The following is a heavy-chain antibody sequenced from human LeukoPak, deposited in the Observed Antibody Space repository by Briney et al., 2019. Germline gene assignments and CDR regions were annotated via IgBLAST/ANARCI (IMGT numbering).Heavy chain of an antibody. CDR1: GFTFRNYG. CDR2: IWKDGSHE. D-gene: IGHD3-22*01. J-gene: IGHJ3*01. CDR3: AKLSYHDSGGPPL. V-gene: IGHV3-33*03. Sequence: GGSLRLSCAASGFTFRNYGMHWVRQAPGKGLELVAIIWKDGSHEYYADSVKGRFAISRDNSKNTLYLQMNTLRAEDTALYYCAKLSYHDSGGPPLWGQGTMVTVSS.